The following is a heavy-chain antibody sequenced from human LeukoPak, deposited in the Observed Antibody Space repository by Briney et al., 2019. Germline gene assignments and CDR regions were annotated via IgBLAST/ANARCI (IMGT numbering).Heavy chain of an antibody. Sequence: GGSPRLSCAASGFTFSSYAMSWVRQAPGKGLEWVSTISGSGSSTYYADSVKGRFTISRDNSKNTLYLQMNSLRAEDTAVYYCAPRLQDSTRAFDICGQGTVVTVSS. V-gene: IGHV3-23*01. J-gene: IGHJ3*02. CDR1: GFTFSSYA. D-gene: IGHD5-24*01. CDR3: APRLQDSTRAFDI. CDR2: ISGSGSST.